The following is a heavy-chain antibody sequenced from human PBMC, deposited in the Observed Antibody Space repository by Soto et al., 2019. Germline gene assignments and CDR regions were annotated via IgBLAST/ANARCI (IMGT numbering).Heavy chain of an antibody. J-gene: IGHJ6*02. V-gene: IGHV3-21*01. CDR2: ISSSSSYI. CDR3: ARDIRGYYDFWSGYDYYRMDV. D-gene: IGHD3-3*01. Sequence: GSLRLSCAASGFTFSSYSMNWVRQAPGKGLEWVSSISSSSSYIYYADSVKGRFTISRDNAKNSLYLQMNSLRAEDTAVYYCARDIRGYYDFWSGYDYYRMDVWGQGTTVTVSS. CDR1: GFTFSSYS.